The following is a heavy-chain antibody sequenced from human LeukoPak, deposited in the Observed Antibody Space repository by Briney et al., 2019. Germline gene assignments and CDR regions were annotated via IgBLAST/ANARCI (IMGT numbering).Heavy chain of an antibody. CDR1: GYTFTSYD. CDR3: AREGRKSDAFDI. V-gene: IGHV1-8*03. Sequence: ASVKVSCKASGYTFTSYDINWVRQATGQGLEWMGWMNPNSGNTSYAQKFQGRVTITRNTSISTAYMELSSLRSEDTAVYYCAREGRKSDAFDIWGQGTMVTVSS. J-gene: IGHJ3*02. CDR2: MNPNSGNT. D-gene: IGHD1-14*01.